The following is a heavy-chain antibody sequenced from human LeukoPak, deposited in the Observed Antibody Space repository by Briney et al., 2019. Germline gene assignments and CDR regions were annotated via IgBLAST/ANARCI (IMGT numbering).Heavy chain of an antibody. CDR3: AKSNSFDY. CDR1: GGSISSSSYY. Sequence: SETLSLTCTVSGGSISSSSYYWGWIRQPPGKGLEWIGSIYYSGSTYYNPSLKSRVTISVDTSKNQFSLKLSSVTAADTAVYYCAKSNSFDYWGQGTLVTVSS. CDR2: IYYSGST. V-gene: IGHV4-39*01. J-gene: IGHJ4*02.